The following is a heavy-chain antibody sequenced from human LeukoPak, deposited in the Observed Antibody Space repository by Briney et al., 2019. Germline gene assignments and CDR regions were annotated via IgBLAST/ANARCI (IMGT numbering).Heavy chain of an antibody. V-gene: IGHV3-23*01. J-gene: IGHJ4*02. CDR1: GFTFSSYA. CDR3: ARDQKDNCSGGSCYSVYFDY. Sequence: GGSLRLSCAASGFTFSSYAMSWVRQAPGKGLEWVSVIGDSGGSTYYADSVKGRFTISRDNSKNTLYLQMNSLRAEDTAVYYCARDQKDNCSGGSCYSVYFDYWGQGTLVTVSS. CDR2: IGDSGGST. D-gene: IGHD2-15*01.